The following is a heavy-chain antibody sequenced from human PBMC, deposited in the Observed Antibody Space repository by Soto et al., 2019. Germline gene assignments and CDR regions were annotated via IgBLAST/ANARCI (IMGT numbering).Heavy chain of an antibody. J-gene: IGHJ4*02. CDR2: VSYDGNNK. V-gene: IGHV3-30-3*01. CDR3: ARDRYSTTSCPGY. D-gene: IGHD2-2*01. Sequence: PGGALRLSCAASGFTLSSDAMHWVRQPPGKGLECVAVVSYDGNNKYYADSVKGRFTISRDNSKNTLYLQMNSLRAEDTAVYYCARDRYSTTSCPGYWGQGTLVTVSS. CDR1: GFTLSSDA.